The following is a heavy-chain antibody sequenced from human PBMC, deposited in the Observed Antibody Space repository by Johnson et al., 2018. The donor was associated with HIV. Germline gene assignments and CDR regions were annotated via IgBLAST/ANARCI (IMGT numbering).Heavy chain of an antibody. CDR3: AKDHIVVVTAKDAFDI. CDR2: ISGSGGST. CDR1: GFTFDDFG. D-gene: IGHD2-21*02. Sequence: VQLVESGGGVVRPGGSLRLSCAASGFTFDDFGMSWVRQSPGKGLEWVSAISGSGGSTYYADSVKGRFTISRVNTKNTLYLQMNSLRAEDTAVYYSAKDHIVVVTAKDAFDIWGQGTMVTVST. V-gene: IGHV3-23*04. J-gene: IGHJ3*02.